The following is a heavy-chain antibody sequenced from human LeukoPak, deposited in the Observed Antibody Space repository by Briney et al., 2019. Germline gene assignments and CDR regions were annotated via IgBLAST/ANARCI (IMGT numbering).Heavy chain of an antibody. V-gene: IGHV4-61*08. CDR1: GGSISSGGYY. CDR2: IYYSGST. CDR3: ASNNWNDRDY. J-gene: IGHJ4*02. Sequence: SETLSLTCTVSGGSISSGGYYWSWIRQDPGKGLEWIGYIYYSGSTNYNPSLKSRVTISVDTSKNQFSLKLSSVTAADTAVYYCASNNWNDRDYWGQGTLVTVSS. D-gene: IGHD1-1*01.